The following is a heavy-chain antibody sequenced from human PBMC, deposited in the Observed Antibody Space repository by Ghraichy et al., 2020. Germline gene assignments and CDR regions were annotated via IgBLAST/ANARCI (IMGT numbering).Heavy chain of an antibody. J-gene: IGHJ4*02. Sequence: SETLSLTCTVSGGSINSFYWSWIRQPPGKGLEWIAYIHDSGSTNYNPSVNSRVTISLDTSKNQFSLKLNSVTAADTAVYYCARGINYDFWSGYYPFDYWCQGALVTVAS. CDR1: GGSINSFY. D-gene: IGHD3-3*01. CDR3: ARGINYDFWSGYYPFDY. V-gene: IGHV4-59*01. CDR2: IHDSGST.